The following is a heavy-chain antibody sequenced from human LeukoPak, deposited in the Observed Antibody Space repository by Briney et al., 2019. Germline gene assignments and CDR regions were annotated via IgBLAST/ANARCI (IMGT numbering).Heavy chain of an antibody. Sequence: PGGSLRLSCVVSGFIFRDYGLSWVRQAPGKGLEWVSAISGSGGITDYADFVKGRFTISRDNSKNTLYLQMNSLRAEDTAVYYCARDPPPPESFWSGYPEFDPWGQGTLVTVSS. D-gene: IGHD3-3*01. CDR3: ARDPPPPESFWSGYPEFDP. J-gene: IGHJ5*02. CDR1: GFIFRDYG. V-gene: IGHV3-23*01. CDR2: ISGSGGIT.